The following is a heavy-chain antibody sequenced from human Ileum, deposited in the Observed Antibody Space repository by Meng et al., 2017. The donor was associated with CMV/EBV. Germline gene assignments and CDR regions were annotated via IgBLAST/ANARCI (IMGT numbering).Heavy chain of an antibody. J-gene: IGHJ4*02. CDR2: ISTIGSD. CDR1: GDFSKNVY. D-gene: IGHD4-17*01. Sequence: QVQLKQQGPVLLKPDDTLSLTCTVSGDFSKNVYWSWIRQPAGKGLQWTGRISTIGSDNSTPSLTSRVTMSVDTSKKPFSLKLSSVTAADTAVYYCARSGLRGIYVDYWGQGTLVTVSS. CDR3: ARSGLRGIYVDY. V-gene: IGHV4-4*07.